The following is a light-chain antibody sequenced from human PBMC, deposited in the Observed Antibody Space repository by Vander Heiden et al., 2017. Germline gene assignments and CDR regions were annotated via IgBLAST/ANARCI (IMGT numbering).Light chain of an antibody. CDR3: CSYAGNYILV. V-gene: IGLV2-8*01. CDR2: EVS. J-gene: IGLJ1*01. CDR1: SSDIGAYDY. Sequence: PPSASGSPGQSVTIPCEGTSSDIGAYDYVSWYQQHPGKAPKLIMFEVSGRPSGVPDRFSGSKSGNTESLTVSGLQAEDEADDYCCSYAGNYILVFGTGTKVAVL.